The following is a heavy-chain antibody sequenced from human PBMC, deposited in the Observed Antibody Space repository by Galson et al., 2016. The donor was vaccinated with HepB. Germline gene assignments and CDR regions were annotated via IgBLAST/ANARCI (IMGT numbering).Heavy chain of an antibody. CDR3: ARELTYYYGSGPDWFDP. CDR2: IWYDGTKK. D-gene: IGHD3-10*01. Sequence: SLRLSCAASGFTFSAYGMHWVRQAPGKGLEWLALIWYDGTKKYYADSVKGRFTISRDNSKNTLYLQMNSLRAEDTAVYYRARELTYYYGSGPDWFDPWGQGTLVIVSS. V-gene: IGHV3-33*01. J-gene: IGHJ5*02. CDR1: GFTFSAYG.